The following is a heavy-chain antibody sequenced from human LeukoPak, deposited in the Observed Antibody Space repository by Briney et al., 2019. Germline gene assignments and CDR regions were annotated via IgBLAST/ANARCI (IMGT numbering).Heavy chain of an antibody. J-gene: IGHJ3*02. D-gene: IGHD4-17*01. CDR2: IIPIFGTA. CDR3: ASPMTTVTTSAFGI. CDR1: GGTFSSYA. Sequence: SVKVSCKASGGTFSSYAISWVRQAPGQGLEWMGGIIPIFGTANYAQKFQGRVTITADESTSTAYMELSSLRSEDTAVYYCASPMTTVTTSAFGIWGQGTMVTVSS. V-gene: IGHV1-69*01.